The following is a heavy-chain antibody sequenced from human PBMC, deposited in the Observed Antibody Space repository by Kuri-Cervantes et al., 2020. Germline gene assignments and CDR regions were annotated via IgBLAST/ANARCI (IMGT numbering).Heavy chain of an antibody. D-gene: IGHD3-10*01. J-gene: IGHJ6*02. CDR3: ARDRGYGSGSYRYHGMDV. V-gene: IGHV1-2*02. Sequence: ASVKVSCKASGYTFTGYYMHWVRQAPGQGLEWMGWINPNSGGTNYAQKFQGRVTMTRDTSISTAYMELSRLRSDDTAVYYCARDRGYGSGSYRYHGMDVWGQGTTVTVSS. CDR2: INPNSGGT. CDR1: GYTFTGYY.